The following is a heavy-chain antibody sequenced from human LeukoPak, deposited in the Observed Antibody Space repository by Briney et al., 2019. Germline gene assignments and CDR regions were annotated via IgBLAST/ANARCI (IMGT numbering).Heavy chain of an antibody. V-gene: IGHV3-74*01. CDR2: INRDGRST. Sequence: GGSLRLSCAVSGFSFNSYWMHWVRQAPGKGVVWVSRINRDGRSTSYEDSVKGRFNISRDNDTRTLYLQLNSLRAEDTAVYYCARDRGLFFDCWGQGTLVTVSS. CDR1: GFSFNSYW. D-gene: IGHD3/OR15-3a*01. J-gene: IGHJ4*02. CDR3: ARDRGLFFDC.